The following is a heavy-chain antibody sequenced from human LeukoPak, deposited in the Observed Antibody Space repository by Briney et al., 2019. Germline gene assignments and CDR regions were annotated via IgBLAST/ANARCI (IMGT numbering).Heavy chain of an antibody. D-gene: IGHD6-6*01. Sequence: GGSLRLSCTAPGFPFRNYWMTWVPRAPGKGLECVAYIKEDGSDKNYVDSVKGRFTISRDNAKSSLYLQMNSLRVEDTAVYYCVRGTRSNSFWGQGTQVTVSS. CDR3: VRGTRSNSF. CDR1: GFPFRNYW. J-gene: IGHJ4*02. CDR2: IKEDGSDK. V-gene: IGHV3-7*01.